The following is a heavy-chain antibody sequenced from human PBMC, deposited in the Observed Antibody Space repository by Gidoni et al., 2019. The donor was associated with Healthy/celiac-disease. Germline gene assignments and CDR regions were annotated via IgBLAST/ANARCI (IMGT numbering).Heavy chain of an antibody. V-gene: IGHV3-49*03. J-gene: IGHJ3*02. D-gene: IGHD2-2*01. CDR1: GFTFAAYA. Sequence: EVHLVESGGGLVQPGRSLRRSCTASGFTFAAYAMSWFRQAPGEGLEWVGFIRSKAYGVTTEYAACVKGRLTISRDDSKSIADLQMNSLKTEDTAVYYCTRDLGYCSSTSCLDHGAFDIWGQGTMGTVSS. CDR3: TRDLGYCSSTSCLDHGAFDI. CDR2: IRSKAYGVTT.